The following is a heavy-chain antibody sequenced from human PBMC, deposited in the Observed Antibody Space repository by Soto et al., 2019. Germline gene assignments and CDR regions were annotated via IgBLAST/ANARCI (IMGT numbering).Heavy chain of an antibody. J-gene: IGHJ4*02. CDR1: GGSISSYY. CDR3: ARDGVYGDYAQY. D-gene: IGHD4-17*01. V-gene: IGHV4-59*01. Sequence: SETLSLTCTVSGGSISSYYWSWIRQPPGKGLEWIGYIYYSGSTNYNPSLKSRVTISVDTSKNQFSLKLSSVTAADTAVYYCARDGVYGDYAQYSGQGTLVSVSS. CDR2: IYYSGST.